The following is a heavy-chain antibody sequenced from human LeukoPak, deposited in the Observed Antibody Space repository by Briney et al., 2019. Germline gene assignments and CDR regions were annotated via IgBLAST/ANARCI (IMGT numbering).Heavy chain of an antibody. CDR3: ATYSGAHHKTFDD. D-gene: IGHD1-26*01. CDR1: GFTFSSYA. CDR2: ISGSGGST. J-gene: IGHJ4*02. V-gene: IGHV3-23*01. Sequence: PGGSLRLSCAASGFTFSSYAMSRVRQAPGKGLEWVSAISGSGGSTYYADSVKGRFTISRDNSKNTLYLQMSSLRAEDTAVYYCATYSGAHHKTFDDWGQGTLVTVSS.